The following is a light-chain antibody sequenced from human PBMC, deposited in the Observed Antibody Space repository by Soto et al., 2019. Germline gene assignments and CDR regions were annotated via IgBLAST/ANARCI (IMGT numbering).Light chain of an antibody. V-gene: IGKV4-1*01. J-gene: IGKJ2*01. CDR2: WAS. CDR1: RTLLNSSNSKNY. CDR3: QQYFSAPFT. Sequence: DTVMTQSPDSLAVSLGERATINCKSSRTLLNSSNSKNYVASYQQKPGQPPKLLIYWASTRESGVPDRFSGSGSGTDFTLTINSLQTEDVAVYYCQQYFSAPFTFGQGTKLEIK.